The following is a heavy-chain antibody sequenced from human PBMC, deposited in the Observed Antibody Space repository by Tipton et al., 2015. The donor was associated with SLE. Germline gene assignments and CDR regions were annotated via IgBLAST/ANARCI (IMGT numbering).Heavy chain of an antibody. V-gene: IGHV4-34*01. D-gene: IGHD3-3*01. CDR2: INQSGNT. J-gene: IGHJ6*02. Sequence: TLSLTCAVYVGSFSGHHWTWIRQPPGKGLGWIGEINQSGNTDYKSSLKSRVTISVDTSKNQFSLNLSSVTAADTAVYYCAREGVGLFAMDVWGQGTTVTVSS. CDR1: VGSFSGHH. CDR3: AREGVGLFAMDV.